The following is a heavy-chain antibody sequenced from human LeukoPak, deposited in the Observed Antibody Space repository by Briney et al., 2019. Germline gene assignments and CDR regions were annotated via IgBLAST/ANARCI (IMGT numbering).Heavy chain of an antibody. CDR3: ARDTRASSYSSSGRRYYYYYMDV. CDR2: ISSSSSYI. V-gene: IGHV3-21*01. CDR1: GFTFSSYS. D-gene: IGHD6-6*01. J-gene: IGHJ6*03. Sequence: GGSLRLSCAASGFTFSSYSMNWVRQAPGKGLEWVSSISSSSSYIYYADSVKGRFTISRDNAKNSLYLQMNSLRAEDTAVYYCARDTRASSYSSSGRRYYYYYMDVWGKGTTVTVSS.